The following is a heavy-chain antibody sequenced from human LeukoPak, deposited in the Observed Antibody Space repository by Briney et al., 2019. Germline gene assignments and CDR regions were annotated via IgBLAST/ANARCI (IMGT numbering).Heavy chain of an antibody. CDR3: AREMATIYFDY. CDR2: IKQGGSEK. D-gene: IGHD5-24*01. Sequence: GGSLRLSCAASGFTFSSYWMSWVRQAPGKGLEWVANIKQGGSEKYYVDSVEGRFTISRDNAKNSLYLQMNSLRAEDTAVYYCAREMATIYFDYWGQGTLVTVSS. V-gene: IGHV3-7*01. J-gene: IGHJ4*02. CDR1: GFTFSSYW.